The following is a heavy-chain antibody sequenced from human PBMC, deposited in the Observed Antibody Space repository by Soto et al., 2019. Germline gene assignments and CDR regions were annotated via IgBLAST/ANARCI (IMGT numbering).Heavy chain of an antibody. V-gene: IGHV2-70*20. CDR1: GFSLSTSGMC. Sequence: GSGPTLVNPTQTLTLTCTLSGFSLSTSGMCVSWVRQPPGKALEWLALVDWDEDKYYSTSLKSRLTVSKDTSKNQVVLTMTNRDTVDTTTYYCARIRYHDPHYYYYGMDVWGQGTTVTVSS. CDR3: ARIRYHDPHYYYYGMDV. D-gene: IGHD1-1*01. J-gene: IGHJ6*02. CDR2: VDWDEDK.